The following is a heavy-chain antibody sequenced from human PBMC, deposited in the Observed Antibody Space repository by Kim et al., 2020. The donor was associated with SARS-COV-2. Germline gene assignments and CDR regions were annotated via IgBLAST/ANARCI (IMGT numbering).Heavy chain of an antibody. CDR2: IKSKNDGGTT. V-gene: IGHV3-15*01. J-gene: IGHJ4*02. Sequence: GGSLRLSCAASGFTFSNAWMSWVRQAPGKGLEWVGRIKSKNDGGTTDYAAPVKGRFTIARDDSKNTLYLQMNSLKTEDTAVYYCTTGGADWNDDFDYWGQGTLVTVSS. D-gene: IGHD1-1*01. CDR3: TTGGADWNDDFDY. CDR1: GFTFSNAW.